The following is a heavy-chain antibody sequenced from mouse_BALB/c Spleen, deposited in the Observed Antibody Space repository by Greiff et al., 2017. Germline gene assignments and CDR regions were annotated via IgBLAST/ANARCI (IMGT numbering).Heavy chain of an antibody. CDR3: AKIYDGYYPYYFDY. CDR1: GFSLTSYG. V-gene: IGHV2-5-1*01. J-gene: IGHJ2*01. CDR2: IWRGGST. D-gene: IGHD2-3*01. Sequence: VKLMESGPSLVQPSQSLSITCTVSGFSLTSYGVHWVRQSPGKGLEWLGVIWRGGSTDYNAAFMSRLSITKDNSKSQVFFKMNSLQADDTAIYYCAKIYDGYYPYYFDYWGQGTTLTVSS.